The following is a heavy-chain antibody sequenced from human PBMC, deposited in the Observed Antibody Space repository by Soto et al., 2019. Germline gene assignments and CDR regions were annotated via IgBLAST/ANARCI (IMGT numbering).Heavy chain of an antibody. J-gene: IGHJ6*02. CDR1: GYTFTSYG. D-gene: IGHD6-6*01. Sequence: ASVKVSCKASGYTFTSYGISWVRQAPGQGLEWMGGISAYNGSTNYAQKLQGRVTMTTDTSMSTAYMELRSLRSDDTAVYYCASGYSSSSRYYYYGMDVWGQGTTVTVSS. V-gene: IGHV1-18*01. CDR2: ISAYNGST. CDR3: ASGYSSSSRYYYYGMDV.